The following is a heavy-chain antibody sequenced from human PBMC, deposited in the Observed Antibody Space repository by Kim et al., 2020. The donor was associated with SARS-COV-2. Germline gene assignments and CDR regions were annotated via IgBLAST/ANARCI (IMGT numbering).Heavy chain of an antibody. J-gene: IGHJ3*02. Sequence: DSVKGRFTISRDNSKNTLYLQMNSLRAEDTAVYYCARSSLAVTGAYAFDIWGQGTMVTVSS. CDR3: ARSSLAVTGAYAFDI. D-gene: IGHD2-21*02. V-gene: IGHV3-30*01.